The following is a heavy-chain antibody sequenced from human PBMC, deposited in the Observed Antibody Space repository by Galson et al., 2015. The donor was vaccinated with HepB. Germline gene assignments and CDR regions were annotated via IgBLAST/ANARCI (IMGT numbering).Heavy chain of an antibody. CDR3: ARGGHCSGGSCYSGRSYYYYYGMDV. D-gene: IGHD2-15*01. V-gene: IGHV5-10-1*01. J-gene: IGHJ6*02. Sequence: QSGAEVKKPGESLRISCKGSGYSFTSYWISWVRQMPGKGLEWMGRIDPSDSYTNYSPSFQGHVTISADKSISTAYLQWSSLKASDTAMYYCARGGHCSGGSCYSGRSYYYYYGMDVWGQGTTVTVSS. CDR2: IDPSDSYT. CDR1: GYSFTSYW.